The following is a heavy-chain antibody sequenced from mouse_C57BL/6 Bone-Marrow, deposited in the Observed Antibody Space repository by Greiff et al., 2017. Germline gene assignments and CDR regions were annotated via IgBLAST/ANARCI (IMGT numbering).Heavy chain of an antibody. CDR3: ALMINYAMDY. D-gene: IGHD2-4*01. CDR2: IYPYNGVS. V-gene: IGHV1-31*01. CDR1: FYSFPVYY. Sequence: VQLQQSGPELVKPGASVTISCKASFYSFPVYYMHFVKQSHGTILDWIGYIYPYNGVSSYNQKFKGKATLTVDKSSSTAYMELRSLTSEDSAVYYCALMINYAMDYWGQGTSVTVAS. J-gene: IGHJ4*01.